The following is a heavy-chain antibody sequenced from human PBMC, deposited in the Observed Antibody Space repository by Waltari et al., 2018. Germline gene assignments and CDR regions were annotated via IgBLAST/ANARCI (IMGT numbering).Heavy chain of an antibody. Sequence: QVQLVESGGGVVQPGTSLRLSCVASGFTFYDNAMHWPRQAPGKGLEWVAVISYDGNYSSYRDSVKGRFTVSRDNFKKMLYLQMNSLKPEDTGVYYCARDYAVVRGVIIAIWYSWGQGNLVTVSS. V-gene: IGHV3-30*01. J-gene: IGHJ4*02. CDR2: ISYDGNYS. CDR1: GFTFYDNA. CDR3: ARDYAVVRGVIIAIWYS. D-gene: IGHD3-10*01.